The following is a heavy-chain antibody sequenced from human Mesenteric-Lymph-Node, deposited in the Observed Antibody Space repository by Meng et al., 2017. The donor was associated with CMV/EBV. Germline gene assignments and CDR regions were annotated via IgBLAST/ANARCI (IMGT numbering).Heavy chain of an antibody. CDR1: GFTFNSFE. V-gene: IGHV3-48*03. D-gene: IGHD6-13*01. J-gene: IGHJ4*02. CDR2: ISSSGGDR. CDR3: ARDSYSSSWRLFDY. Sequence: GESLKISCAGSGFTFNSFEMNWVRQVPGEGLEWVSYISSSGGDRRYADSVKGRFTISRDNSKNTLYLQMNSLRAEDMALYYCARDSYSSSWRLFDYWGQGTLVTVSS.